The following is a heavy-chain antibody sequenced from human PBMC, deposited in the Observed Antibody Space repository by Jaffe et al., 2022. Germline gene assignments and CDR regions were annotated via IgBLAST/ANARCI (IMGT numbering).Heavy chain of an antibody. J-gene: IGHJ4*02. CDR2: IYYSGST. Sequence: QVQLQESGPGLVKPSETLSLTCTVSGASISSSYWSWIRQPPGKGLEWIAYIYYSGSTSYNPSLKSRVTISVDTSKNQFSLKLTSVTAADTAVYYCASVKRGWSSSWYYFDYWGQGTLVTVSS. CDR1: GASISSSY. V-gene: IGHV4-59*01. CDR3: ASVKRGWSSSWYYFDY. D-gene: IGHD6-13*01.